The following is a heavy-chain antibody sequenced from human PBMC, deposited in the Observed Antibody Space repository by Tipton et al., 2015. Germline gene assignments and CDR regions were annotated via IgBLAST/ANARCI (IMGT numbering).Heavy chain of an antibody. CDR2: ISYSGST. J-gene: IGHJ6*02. CDR1: GGSVNSANYY. Sequence: LRLSCTVSGGSVNSANYYWSWIRQPPGKGLEWIGYISYSGSTHFNPSFKSRVAISVDTSKNQFSLTLNSVTAADTAVYFCARDLEHGMDVWGQGTTVTVS. V-gene: IGHV4-61*01. CDR3: ARDLEHGMDV.